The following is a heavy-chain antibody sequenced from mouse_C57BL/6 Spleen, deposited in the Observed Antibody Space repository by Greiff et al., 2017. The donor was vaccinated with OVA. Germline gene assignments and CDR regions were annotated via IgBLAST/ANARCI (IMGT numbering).Heavy chain of an antibody. CDR2: ISNGGGST. Sequence: EVKLMESGGGLVQPGGSLKLSCAASGFTFSDYYMYWVRQTPEKRLEWVAYISNGGGSTYYPDTVKGRFTISRDNAKNTLYLQMSRLKSEDTAMYYCARHPKRTAEWYFDVWGTGTTVTVSS. J-gene: IGHJ1*03. V-gene: IGHV5-12*01. CDR3: ARHPKRTAEWYFDV. CDR1: GFTFSDYY.